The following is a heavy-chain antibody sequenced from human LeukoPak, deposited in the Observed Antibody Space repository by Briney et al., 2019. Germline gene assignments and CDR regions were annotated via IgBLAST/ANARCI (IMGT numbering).Heavy chain of an antibody. J-gene: IGHJ4*02. CDR3: ARGLRYSQSYVAEY. CDR2: IYHSGST. V-gene: IGHV4-30-2*01. CDR1: GGSINSGGYS. Sequence: SQTLSLTCAVSGGSINSGGYSWTWIRQPPGKGLEWIGYIYHSGSTYYNPSLQSRVTISMDRSKNQFSLKLTSVTAADTAVYHCARGLRYSQSYVAEYWGLGTLVTVSS. D-gene: IGHD5-12*01.